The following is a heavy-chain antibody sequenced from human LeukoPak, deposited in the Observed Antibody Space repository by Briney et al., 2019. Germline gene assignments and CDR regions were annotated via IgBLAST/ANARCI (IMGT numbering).Heavy chain of an antibody. J-gene: IGHJ5*02. D-gene: IGHD2-15*01. CDR2: IYYIGST. Sequence: KTSETLSLTCTVSGGSISSSSYFWGWIRQPPGKGLEWIGSIYYIGSTYYNPSLKSRVTISVDMSKNHFSLKLSSVTAAETAVYYCARDWLGYCSGGSCYKYNWFDPWGQGTLVTVSS. CDR3: ARDWLGYCSGGSCYKYNWFDP. V-gene: IGHV4-39*07. CDR1: GGSISSSSYF.